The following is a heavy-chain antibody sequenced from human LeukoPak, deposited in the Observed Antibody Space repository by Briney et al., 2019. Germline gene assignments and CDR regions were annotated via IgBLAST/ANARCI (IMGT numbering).Heavy chain of an antibody. Sequence: PGGSLRLSCAASGFTFSGSAMHWVRQASGKGLEWVGRIRSKANSYATAYAASVKGRFTISRDDSKNTAYLQMNSLKTEDTAVYYCSAARPSAEYWGQGTLVTVSS. V-gene: IGHV3-73*01. CDR1: GFTFSGSA. CDR2: IRSKANSYAT. D-gene: IGHD6-6*01. J-gene: IGHJ4*02. CDR3: SAARPSAEY.